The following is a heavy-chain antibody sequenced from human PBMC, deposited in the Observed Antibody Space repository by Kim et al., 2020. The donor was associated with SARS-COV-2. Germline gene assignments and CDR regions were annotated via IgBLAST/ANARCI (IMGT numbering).Heavy chain of an antibody. CDR3: ARRMDYSSSWEYYYYGMDV. CDR2: IYYSGST. Sequence: SETLSLTCTVSGGSISSSSYYWGWIRQPPGKGLEWIGSIYYSGSTYYNPSLKSRVTISVDTSKNQFSLKLSSVTAADTAVYYCARRMDYSSSWEYYYYGMDVWGQGTTVTVSS. CDR1: GGSISSSSYY. V-gene: IGHV4-39*01. D-gene: IGHD6-13*01. J-gene: IGHJ6*02.